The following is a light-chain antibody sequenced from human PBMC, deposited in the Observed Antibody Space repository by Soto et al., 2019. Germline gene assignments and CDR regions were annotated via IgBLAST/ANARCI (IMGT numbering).Light chain of an antibody. CDR1: SSDVGAYIY. J-gene: IGLJ1*01. CDR3: CSYAGSYTHV. Sequence: QSVLTQPRSVSGSPGQSATFSCTGTSSDVGAYIYVSWYQQHPGKAPKLIIYDVIKRPSGVPDRFSGSKSGNTASLTISGLQAEDEADYYCCSYAGSYTHVFGTGTKGTGL. CDR2: DVI. V-gene: IGLV2-11*01.